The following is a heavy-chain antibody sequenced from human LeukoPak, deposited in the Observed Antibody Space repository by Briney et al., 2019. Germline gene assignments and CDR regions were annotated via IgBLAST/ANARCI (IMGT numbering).Heavy chain of an antibody. CDR1: GGSISSGGYY. D-gene: IGHD2-15*01. CDR3: ARQETVVGNWYFDY. CDR2: IYYSGST. V-gene: IGHV4-31*03. J-gene: IGHJ4*02. Sequence: PSQTLSLTCTVSGGSISSGGYYWSWIRQHPGKGLEWIGYIYYSGSTYYNPSLKSRVTISVDTSKNQFSLKLSSVTAADTAVYYCARQETVVGNWYFDYWGQGTLVTVSS.